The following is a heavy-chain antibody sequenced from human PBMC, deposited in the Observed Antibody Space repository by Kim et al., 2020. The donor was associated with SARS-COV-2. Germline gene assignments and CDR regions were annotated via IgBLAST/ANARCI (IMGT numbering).Heavy chain of an antibody. Sequence: SETLSLTCTVSGGSISSSDYYWGWIRQPPGKGLEWIGYIDDSGSTYYNPSLKSRVTISVDTSKNQFSLKVSSVTAADAAVYYCARAGRRYIYGNLDYWG. J-gene: IGHJ4*01. D-gene: IGHD5-18*01. V-gene: IGHV4-39*01. CDR1: GGSISSSDYY. CDR3: ARAGRRYIYGNLDY. CDR2: IDDSGST.